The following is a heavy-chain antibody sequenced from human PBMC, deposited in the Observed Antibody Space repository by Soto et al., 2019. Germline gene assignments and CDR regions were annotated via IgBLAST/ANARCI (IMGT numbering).Heavy chain of an antibody. J-gene: IGHJ5*02. CDR1: GFTFSNAW. CDR3: TTAGGPIVVVVAATIRWFDP. CDR2: IKSKTDGGTT. Sequence: GGSLRLSCAASGFTFSNAWMSWVRQAPGKGLEWVGRIKSKTDGGTTDYAAPVKGRFTISRDDSKNTLYLQMNSLKTEDTAVYYCTTAGGPIVVVVAATIRWFDPWGQGTLVTVSS. D-gene: IGHD2-15*01. V-gene: IGHV3-15*01.